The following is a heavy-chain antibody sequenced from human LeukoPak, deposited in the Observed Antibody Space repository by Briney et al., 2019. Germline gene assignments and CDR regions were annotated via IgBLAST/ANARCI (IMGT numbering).Heavy chain of an antibody. Sequence: SETLSLTCTVSGYSISSGYYWGWIRQPPGKGLEWIGSIYHSGSTYYNPSLKSRVTISLDTSRNQFSLKLSSVTAADTAVYYCAKDTSGWSHFHYWGQGTLVTVSS. CDR3: AKDTSGWSHFHY. D-gene: IGHD6-19*01. V-gene: IGHV4-38-2*02. CDR1: GYSISSGYY. CDR2: IYHSGST. J-gene: IGHJ4*02.